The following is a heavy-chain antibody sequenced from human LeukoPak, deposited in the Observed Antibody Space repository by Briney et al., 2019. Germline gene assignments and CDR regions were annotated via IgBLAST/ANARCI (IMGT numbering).Heavy chain of an antibody. CDR3: AKDDSYGSGSYFNY. CDR2: ISWNSGSI. CDR1: GFTFDDYA. V-gene: IGHV3-9*01. D-gene: IGHD3-10*01. J-gene: IGHJ4*02. Sequence: TGGSLRLSCAASGFTFDDYAMHWVRQAPGKGLEWVSGISWNSGSIGYADSVKGRFTISRDNAKNSLYLQMNSLRAEDTASYYCAKDDSYGSGSYFNYRGQGTLVTVSS.